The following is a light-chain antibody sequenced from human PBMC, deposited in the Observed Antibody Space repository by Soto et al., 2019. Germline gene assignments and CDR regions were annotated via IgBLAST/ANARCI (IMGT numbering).Light chain of an antibody. Sequence: DIQMTQSPYTLSASVGDRVTITCRASQSISSWLAWYQQKPGKAPKLLIYKASSLESGVPSRFSGNGSGTEFTLTISSLQPDDLATYYCQQYNSYPLTFGGGTTVDI. CDR3: QQYNSYPLT. J-gene: IGKJ4*01. V-gene: IGKV1-5*03. CDR2: KAS. CDR1: QSISSW.